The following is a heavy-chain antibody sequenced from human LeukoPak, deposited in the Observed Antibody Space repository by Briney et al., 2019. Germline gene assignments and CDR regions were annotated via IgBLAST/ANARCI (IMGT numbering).Heavy chain of an antibody. D-gene: IGHD6-13*01. V-gene: IGHV3-74*01. CDR2: INSDGSST. J-gene: IGHJ4*02. Sequence: GGSLRLSCAASGFTFSSYWMHWVRQAPGKGLVWVSRINSDGSSTSYADSVKGRFTISRDNAKNTLYLQMNSLRAEDTAVYYCARGPSSSWPTLDYWGQGTLVAVSS. CDR3: ARGPSSSWPTLDY. CDR1: GFTFSSYW.